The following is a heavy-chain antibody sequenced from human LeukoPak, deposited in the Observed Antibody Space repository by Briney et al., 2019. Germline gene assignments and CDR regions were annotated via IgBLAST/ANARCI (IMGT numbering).Heavy chain of an antibody. CDR3: ARHSGMVDRHFAH. J-gene: IGHJ4*02. Sequence: PSETLSLTCTVSGGSIVISSYYWVWVRQSPGKGLEWIGSMSYGGTSYYNPSRKSRVTMSVDTSKNTFSLKVTSVTAADTAVYFCARHSGMVDRHFAHWGQGILVPVSS. V-gene: IGHV4-39*01. D-gene: IGHD3-3*01. CDR1: GGSIVISSYY. CDR2: MSYGGTS.